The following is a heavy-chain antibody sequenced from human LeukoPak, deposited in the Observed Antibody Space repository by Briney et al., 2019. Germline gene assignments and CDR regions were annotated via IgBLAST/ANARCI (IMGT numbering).Heavy chain of an antibody. Sequence: GGSLRLSCAASGFTFSSYSMSWVRQAPGKGLEWVSYISTSSSVIYYADSVKGRFTISRDNAKNTLYLQMNSLRAEDTAVYYCARGYSGYFYYWGQGTLVTVSS. V-gene: IGHV3-48*04. J-gene: IGHJ4*02. CDR3: ARGYSGYFYY. CDR1: GFTFSSYS. D-gene: IGHD5-12*01. CDR2: ISTSSSVI.